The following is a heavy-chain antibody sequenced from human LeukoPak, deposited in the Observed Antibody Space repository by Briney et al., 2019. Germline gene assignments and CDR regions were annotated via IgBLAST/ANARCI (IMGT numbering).Heavy chain of an antibody. CDR2: INHSGST. J-gene: IGHJ3*01. V-gene: IGHV4-34*01. CDR1: GGSFSGYY. Sequence: SETLSLTCAVYGGSFSGYYWSWIRQPPGKGLEWIGEINHSGSTNYNPSLKSRVTISVDMSKNQFSLKLSSVTAADTAVYYCARLSAAVHLGAFDLWGQGTMVTVSS. CDR3: ARLSAAVHLGAFDL. D-gene: IGHD3-3*01.